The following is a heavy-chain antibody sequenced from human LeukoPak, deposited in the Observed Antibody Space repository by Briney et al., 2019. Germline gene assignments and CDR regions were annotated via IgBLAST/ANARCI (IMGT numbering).Heavy chain of an antibody. CDR1: GFTVSSNY. V-gene: IGHV3-66*01. CDR3: ARGAYYYDSSGYYTGIFDY. CDR2: IYSGGST. D-gene: IGHD3-22*01. Sequence: GGSLRLSCAASGFTVSSNYMSWVRQAPGKGLEWVSVIYSGGSTYYADSVKGRFTISRDNSKNTLYLQMNSLRAEDTAVYYCARGAYYYDSSGYYTGIFDYWGQGTLVTVSS. J-gene: IGHJ4*02.